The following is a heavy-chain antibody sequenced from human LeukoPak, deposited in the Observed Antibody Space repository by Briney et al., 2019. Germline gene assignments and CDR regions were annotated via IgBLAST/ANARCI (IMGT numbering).Heavy chain of an antibody. CDR3: ARLSSGFLFDY. J-gene: IGHJ4*02. Sequence: GGSLRLSCAASGFTFSSYRMNWVRQAPGKGLEWVSSISSSSLYIYYADSVKGRFTISRDNSKNTLSLQMNSLRAEDTAVYYCARLSSGFLFDYWGQGTLVTVSS. V-gene: IGHV3-21*01. CDR2: ISSSSLYI. CDR1: GFTFSSYR. D-gene: IGHD3-22*01.